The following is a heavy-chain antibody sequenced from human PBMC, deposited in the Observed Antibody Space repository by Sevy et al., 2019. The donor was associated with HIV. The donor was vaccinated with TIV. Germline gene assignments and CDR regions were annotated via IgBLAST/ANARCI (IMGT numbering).Heavy chain of an antibody. CDR1: GGSINNYY. J-gene: IGHJ4*02. CDR2: IYYSGNT. D-gene: IGHD6-13*01. V-gene: IGHV4-59*01. CDR3: ARESIVAAGDFDY. Sequence: SETLSLTCTVSGGSINNYYWSWIRQPPGKGLEWIGYIYYSGNTNYNPSLKSRVTISVDTSKNQFSLKLSSVTAADTAVYYCARESIVAAGDFDYWGQGTLVTVSS.